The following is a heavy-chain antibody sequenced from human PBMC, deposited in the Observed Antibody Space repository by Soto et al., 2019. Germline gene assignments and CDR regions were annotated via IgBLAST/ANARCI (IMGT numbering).Heavy chain of an antibody. Sequence: ASVKVSCKTSGYPFPSFEVHWIRQAPGQRPEWMGGISNAGSGNTKYSQKFQDRLTITGDKRATTVYMALSSLTSEDTATYYCGRESNHYQHFFKNWGQGTKVTVSS. J-gene: IGHJ4*02. CDR3: GRESNHYQHFFKN. CDR1: GYPFPSFE. V-gene: IGHV1-3*01. D-gene: IGHD2-2*01. CDR2: ISNAGSGNT.